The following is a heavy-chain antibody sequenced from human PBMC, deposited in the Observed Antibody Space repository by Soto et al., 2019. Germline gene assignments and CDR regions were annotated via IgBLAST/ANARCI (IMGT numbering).Heavy chain of an antibody. CDR2: IDPSDSYT. J-gene: IGHJ6*02. Sequence: PGESLKISCKGSGYSFTSYWISWVRQMPGKGLEWVGRIDPSDSYTNYSPSFQGHVTISADKSISTAYLQWSSLKASDTAMYYCARFPTRAYYYYGMDVWGQGTTVTVSS. V-gene: IGHV5-10-1*01. CDR3: ARFPTRAYYYYGMDV. D-gene: IGHD1-1*01. CDR1: GYSFTSYW.